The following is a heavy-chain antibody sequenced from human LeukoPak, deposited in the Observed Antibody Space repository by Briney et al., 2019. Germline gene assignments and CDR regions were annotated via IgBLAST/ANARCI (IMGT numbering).Heavy chain of an antibody. CDR2: ISASGDVT. CDR3: AKSLLTTASGTGRAFDI. D-gene: IGHD1-26*01. CDR1: GFTFSSYA. J-gene: IGHJ3*02. V-gene: IGHV3-23*01. Sequence: GGSLRLSCAASGFTFSSYAMSWVRQAPGKGLEWVSGISASGDVTFHADPVKGRFTISRDNSKNTLYLQMNSLRAEDTAEYYCAKSLLTTASGTGRAFDIWGQGTMVTVSS.